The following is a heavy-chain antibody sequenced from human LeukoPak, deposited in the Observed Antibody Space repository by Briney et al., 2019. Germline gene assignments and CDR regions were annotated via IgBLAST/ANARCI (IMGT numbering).Heavy chain of an antibody. J-gene: IGHJ6*02. D-gene: IGHD2-2*01. CDR1: GFTFDDYA. Sequence: GGSLRLSCAASGFTFDDYAMHWVRQAPGKGLEWVSGISWNSGSIGYADSVKGRFTISRDNAKNSLYLQMNSLRAEDTALYYCAKDISAGACSSTSCYYHYYGMDVWGQGTTVTVSS. CDR2: ISWNSGSI. V-gene: IGHV3-9*01. CDR3: AKDISAGACSSTSCYYHYYGMDV.